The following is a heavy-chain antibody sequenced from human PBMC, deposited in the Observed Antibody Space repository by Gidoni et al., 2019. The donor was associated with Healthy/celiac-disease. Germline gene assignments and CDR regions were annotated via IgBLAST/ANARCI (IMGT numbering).Heavy chain of an antibody. J-gene: IGHJ4*02. CDR3: ARDSGDPYFDY. V-gene: IGHV4-61*01. Sequence: QVQLQESGPGLVKPSETLSLTCTGSGGSGSSGSYYWSWIRQPPGKGLEWIGYIYYSGSTNYNPSLTSRVTISVDTSKNQFSLKLSSVTAADTAVYYCARDSGDPYFDYWGQGTLVTVSS. CDR1: GGSGSSGSYY. CDR2: IYYSGST.